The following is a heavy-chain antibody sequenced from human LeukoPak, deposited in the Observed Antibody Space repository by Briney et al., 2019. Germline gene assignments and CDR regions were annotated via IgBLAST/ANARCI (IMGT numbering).Heavy chain of an antibody. CDR1: GFTFSSYS. D-gene: IGHD2-2*01. V-gene: IGHV3-48*04. Sequence: GGSLRLSCAASGFTFSSYSMNWVRQAPGKGLEWVSYISSSSSTIYYADSVKGRFTISRDNVQNSLYLQMNSLRAEDTAVYYCARWACSSTSCYYFDYWGQGTLVIVSS. J-gene: IGHJ4*02. CDR2: ISSSSSTI. CDR3: ARWACSSTSCYYFDY.